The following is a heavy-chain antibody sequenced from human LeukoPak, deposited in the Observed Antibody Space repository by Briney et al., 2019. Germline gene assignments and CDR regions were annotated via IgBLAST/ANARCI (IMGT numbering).Heavy chain of an antibody. Sequence: GASVKVSCKASGHTFTSYDINWVRQATGQGLEWMGWMNPNSGNTGYAQKFQGRVTMTRNTSISTAYMELSSLRSEDTAVYYCARGGVPAAIKFVWFDPWGQGTLVTVSS. V-gene: IGHV1-8*01. CDR1: GHTFTSYD. D-gene: IGHD2-2*01. CDR3: ARGGVPAAIKFVWFDP. J-gene: IGHJ5*02. CDR2: MNPNSGNT.